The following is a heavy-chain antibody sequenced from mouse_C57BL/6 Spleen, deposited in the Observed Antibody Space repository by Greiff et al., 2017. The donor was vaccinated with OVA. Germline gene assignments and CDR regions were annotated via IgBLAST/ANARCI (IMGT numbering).Heavy chain of an antibody. D-gene: IGHD3-2*02. CDR3: ARTGSGYVAY. V-gene: IGHV1-69*01. CDR1: GYTFTSYW. CDR2: IDPSDSYT. J-gene: IGHJ3*01. Sequence: VQLQQPGAELVMPGASVKLSCKASGYTFTSYWMHWVKQRPGQGLEWIGEIDPSDSYTNYNQKFKGKSTLTVDKSSSTAYMQLSSLTSEDSAVYYCARTGSGYVAYWGQGTLVTVSA.